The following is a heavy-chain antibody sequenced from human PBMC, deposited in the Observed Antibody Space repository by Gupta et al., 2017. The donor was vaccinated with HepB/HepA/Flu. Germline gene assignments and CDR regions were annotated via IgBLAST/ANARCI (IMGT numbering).Heavy chain of an antibody. CDR3: ARTFLPSGTSFGGRAFRWFDP. J-gene: IGHJ5*02. Sequence: QVQLQQWGAGLLTPSETLSLTCAVSGGSFSGYYSSWIRQPPGKGLEWIGEINHSGSTNYNPSLKSRVTISVDTSKNQFSLKLSSVTAADTAVYYCARTFLPSGTSFGGRAFRWFDPWGQGTLVTVSS. D-gene: IGHD2-15*01. CDR2: INHSGST. CDR1: GGSFSGYY. V-gene: IGHV4-34*01.